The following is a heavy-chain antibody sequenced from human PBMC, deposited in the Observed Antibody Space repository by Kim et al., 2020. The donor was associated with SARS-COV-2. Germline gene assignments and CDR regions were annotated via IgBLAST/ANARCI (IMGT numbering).Heavy chain of an antibody. D-gene: IGHD2-2*02. V-gene: IGHV4-59*08. CDR2: IYYSGST. Sequence: SDTLSLTCTVSGGSISSYYWSWIRQPPGKGLEWIGYIYYSGSTNYNPSLKSRVTISVDTSKNQFSLKLSSVTAADTAVYYCARQSCSSTSCYSFDYWGQGTLVTVSS. J-gene: IGHJ4*02. CDR3: ARQSCSSTSCYSFDY. CDR1: GGSISSYY.